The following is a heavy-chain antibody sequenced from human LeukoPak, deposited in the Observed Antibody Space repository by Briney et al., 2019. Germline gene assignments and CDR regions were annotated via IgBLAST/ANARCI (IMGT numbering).Heavy chain of an antibody. CDR1: GGSISSYY. J-gene: IGHJ6*02. CDR2: IYNSGNI. D-gene: IGHD3-10*02. CDR3: ARDDLLYSVHYGMDV. Sequence: SETLSLSCTVSGGSISSYYWSWIRLSAGKGLEWIGRIYNSGNINYNPSLKSRVTMSVDTSKNQVSLRLSSVTAADTAVYYCARDDLLYSVHYGMDVWGQGTTVTVSS. V-gene: IGHV4-4*07.